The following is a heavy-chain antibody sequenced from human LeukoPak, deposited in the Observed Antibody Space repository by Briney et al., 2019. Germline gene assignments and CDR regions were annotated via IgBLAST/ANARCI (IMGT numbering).Heavy chain of an antibody. CDR2: ISSSSSYI. J-gene: IGHJ3*02. V-gene: IGHV3-21*01. D-gene: IGHD5-18*01. CDR3: ARGVDTAMILWSAFDI. CDR1: GFTFSNYN. Sequence: PGGSLRLSCAASGFTFSNYNMNWVRQAPGKGLEWVSSISSSSSYIYYADSVKGRFTISRDNARNSLYLQMNSLRAEDTAVYYCARGVDTAMILWSAFDIWGQGTMVTVSS.